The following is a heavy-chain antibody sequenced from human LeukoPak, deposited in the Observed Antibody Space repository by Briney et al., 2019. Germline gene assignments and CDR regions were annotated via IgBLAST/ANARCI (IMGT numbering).Heavy chain of an antibody. J-gene: IGHJ4*02. CDR3: ARGGGRERRFGY. Sequence: PSETLSLTCAVYGGSFSGYYWSWIRQPPGKGLEWIGEINHSGSTNYNPSLKSRVTISVDTSKNQFSLKLSSVTAADTAVYSCARGGGRERRFGYWGQGTLVTVSS. CDR1: GGSFSGYY. CDR2: INHSGST. D-gene: IGHD1-1*01. V-gene: IGHV4-34*01.